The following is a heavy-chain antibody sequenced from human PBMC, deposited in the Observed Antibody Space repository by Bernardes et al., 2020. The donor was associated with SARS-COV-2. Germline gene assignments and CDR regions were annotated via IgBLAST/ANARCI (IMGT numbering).Heavy chain of an antibody. Sequence: TCTVSGGSIRSSYWSWIRQPPGPGLAWIGYIYYSGSTNYNPSLKSRVTISVETAKTQFSLKLISVTHADTAVYYCARVGYSSSLSPIDCWGQGTMVTVSS. CDR3: ARVGYSSSLSPIDC. CDR2: IYYSGST. D-gene: IGHD6-13*01. CDR1: GGSIRSSY. J-gene: IGHJ4*02. V-gene: IGHV4-59*01.